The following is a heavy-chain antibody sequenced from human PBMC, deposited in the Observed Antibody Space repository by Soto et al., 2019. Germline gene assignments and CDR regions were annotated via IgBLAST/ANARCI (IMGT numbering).Heavy chain of an antibody. CDR3: ARVGPAHYYDSSGYYSPLEY. CDR2: IIPMFGTA. V-gene: IGHV1-69*01. Sequence: QVQLVQSGAEVKKPGSSVKVSCKASGDTFSSYAINWVRQAPGQGLEWMGGIIPMFGTANYAQKFKGRVTITAGESMSTVYMELSSLRSEDTAVYYCARVGPAHYYDSSGYYSPLEYWGQGTLVTVSS. CDR1: GDTFSSYA. J-gene: IGHJ4*02. D-gene: IGHD3-22*01.